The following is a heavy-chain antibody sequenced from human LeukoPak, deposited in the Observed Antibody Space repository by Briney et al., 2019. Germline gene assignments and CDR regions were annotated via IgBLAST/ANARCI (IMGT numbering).Heavy chain of an antibody. J-gene: IGHJ6*02. CDR2: ISGSGGIT. V-gene: IGHV3-64*02. CDR3: ARAGVVVPPTPGGMDV. D-gene: IGHD2-15*01. Sequence: GGSLRLSCAASGFTFGSYAMHWVRPAPGKGLEYVSTISGSGGITYYADSVKGRFTISRDNSKNTLYLQMGSLRAEDMAVYYCARAGVVVPPTPGGMDVWGQGTTVTVSS. CDR1: GFTFGSYA.